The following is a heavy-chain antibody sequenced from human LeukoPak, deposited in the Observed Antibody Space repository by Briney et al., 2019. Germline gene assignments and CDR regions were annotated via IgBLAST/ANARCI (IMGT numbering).Heavy chain of an antibody. CDR3: ARGGVLKSVDY. D-gene: IGHD3-16*01. CDR2: VYDIGST. Sequence: SETLSLTCTVSGGSISSYYWTWIRQTPGKGLEWIGYVYDIGSTKYNPSLKSRVTISVDTSKNQFSLRLSSVTAAATAVYYCARGGVLKSVDYWGQGTLVAVSS. V-gene: IGHV4-59*01. J-gene: IGHJ4*02. CDR1: GGSISSYY.